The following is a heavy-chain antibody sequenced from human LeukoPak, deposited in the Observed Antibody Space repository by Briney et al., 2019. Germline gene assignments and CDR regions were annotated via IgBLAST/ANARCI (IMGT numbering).Heavy chain of an antibody. V-gene: IGHV4-34*01. J-gene: IGHJ4*02. CDR3: ARVAAGYSVNYFDY. D-gene: IGHD4-23*01. Sequence: LSLTXAVYGXSFSGYYWSWIRQPPGKGLEWIGEINHSGSTNYNPSLKSRVTISVDTSKNQFSLKLSSVTAADTAVYYCARVAAGYSVNYFDYWGQGTLVTVSS. CDR2: INHSGST. CDR1: GXSFSGYY.